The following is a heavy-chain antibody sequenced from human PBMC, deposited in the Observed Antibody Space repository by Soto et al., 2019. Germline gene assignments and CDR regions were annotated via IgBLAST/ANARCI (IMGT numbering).Heavy chain of an antibody. V-gene: IGHV1-2*02. CDR1: GYTFTASY. CDR2: INPDSGIT. CDR3: VRDTGRSLAAVRFDA. J-gene: IGHJ4*02. Sequence: EASVKVSCRASGYTFTASYRHGVRQAPGQGLEWMGWINPDSGITNYARKFQGRVTLTGDTSISTAYMELNTLKSDDSALYYCVRDTGRSLAAVRFDALGQGTLVTVSS. D-gene: IGHD1-1*01.